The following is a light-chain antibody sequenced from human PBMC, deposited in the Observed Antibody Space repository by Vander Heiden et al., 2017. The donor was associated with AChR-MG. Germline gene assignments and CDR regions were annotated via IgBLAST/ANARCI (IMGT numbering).Light chain of an antibody. CDR1: QSVTSSF. V-gene: IGKV3-20*01. CDR2: GAS. Sequence: EIVLTQSPATLSLSPGERATLSCWASQSVTSSFLAWYQQEPGQAPRLLIHGASSRATGFPDSFSGSESGTDLTLTISRLGPEGFAVYCCQHGGGSPPTFGQGTKVEIK. CDR3: QHGGGSPPT. J-gene: IGKJ1*01.